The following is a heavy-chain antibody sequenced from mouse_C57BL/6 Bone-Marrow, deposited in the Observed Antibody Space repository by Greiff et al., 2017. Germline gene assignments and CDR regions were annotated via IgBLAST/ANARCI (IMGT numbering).Heavy chain of an antibody. D-gene: IGHD1-1*01. CDR2: IDPENGDT. CDR1: GFNIKDDY. Sequence: EVMLVESGAELVRPGASVKLSCTASGFNIKDDYMHWVKQRPEQGLAWIGWIDPENGDTEYASKFQGKATITADTSSNTAYLQLSSLTSEDTAVYYCTTFYYYGSSTSWFAYWGQGTLVTVSA. CDR3: TTFYYYGSSTSWFAY. J-gene: IGHJ3*01. V-gene: IGHV14-4*01.